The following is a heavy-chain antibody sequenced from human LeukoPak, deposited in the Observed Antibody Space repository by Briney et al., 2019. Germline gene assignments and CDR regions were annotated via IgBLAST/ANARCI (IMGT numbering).Heavy chain of an antibody. D-gene: IGHD3-22*01. CDR3: ARGQNDSSGYYLDY. CDR2: IYYSGST. CDR1: GGSISSYY. J-gene: IGHJ4*02. Sequence: SETLSLTCTVSGGSISSYYWRWIRQPPGKGLEWIGYIYYSGSTNYNPSLKSRVTISVDTSKNQFSLKLSSVTAADTAVYYCARGQNDSSGYYLDYWGQGTLVTVSS. V-gene: IGHV4-59*12.